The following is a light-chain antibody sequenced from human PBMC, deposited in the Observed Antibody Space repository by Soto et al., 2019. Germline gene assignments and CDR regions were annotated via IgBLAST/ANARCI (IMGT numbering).Light chain of an antibody. Sequence: EIVLTQSPGTLSLSPGERATLSCRASQSVSSYLAWYQQKPGQAPRLLIYDASTRATGISARFRGSGSGTDFTLTISSLEPEDFAVYYCQQRSTWPVTFGQGTKVEVK. CDR2: DAS. CDR1: QSVSSY. J-gene: IGKJ1*01. CDR3: QQRSTWPVT. V-gene: IGKV3-11*01.